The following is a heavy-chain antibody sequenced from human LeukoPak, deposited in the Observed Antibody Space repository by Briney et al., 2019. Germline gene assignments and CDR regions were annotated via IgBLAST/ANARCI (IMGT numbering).Heavy chain of an antibody. CDR1: GGSISSSSYY. CDR2: IYYSGST. V-gene: IGHV4-39*01. J-gene: IGHJ6*03. Sequence: SETLSLTCTVSGGSISSSSYYRGWIRQPPGKGLEWIGSIYYSGSTYYNPSLKSRVTISVDTSKNQFSLKLSSVTAADTAVYYCAPDLQLWPVKGWDYMDVWGKGTTVTVSS. CDR3: APDLQLWPVKGWDYMDV. D-gene: IGHD5-18*01.